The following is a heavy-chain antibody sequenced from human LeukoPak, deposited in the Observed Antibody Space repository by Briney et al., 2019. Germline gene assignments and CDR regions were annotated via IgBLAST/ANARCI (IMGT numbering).Heavy chain of an antibody. D-gene: IGHD1-26*01. J-gene: IGHJ4*02. CDR3: ARQFGGSYGY. CDR2: ITTGGDI. V-gene: IGHV3-21*01. Sequence: GESLRLSCAASGFTFSSYEMNWVRQAPGRGLEWVSSITTGGDIYYADSVKGRFTISRDNAKNSLYLDMNSLGAEDTAVYYCARQFGGSYGYWGQGTLVTVSS. CDR1: GFTFSSYE.